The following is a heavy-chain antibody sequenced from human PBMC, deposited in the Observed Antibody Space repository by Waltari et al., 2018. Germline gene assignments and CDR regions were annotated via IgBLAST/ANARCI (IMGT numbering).Heavy chain of an antibody. CDR2: MYSSGSA. V-gene: IGHV4-4*07. CDR3: ARSNPRWLPLDS. J-gene: IGHJ4*02. Sequence: QVQLQESGPGLVTPSETLSSTCTVSVGSISSNSGSWIRQPAGKGLEWIGRMYSSGSANYNPSLKSRVTMSVDTSKNQFSLKLTSVTAADTAVYYCARSNPRWLPLDSWGQGTLVTVSS. D-gene: IGHD4-4*01. CDR1: VGSISSNS.